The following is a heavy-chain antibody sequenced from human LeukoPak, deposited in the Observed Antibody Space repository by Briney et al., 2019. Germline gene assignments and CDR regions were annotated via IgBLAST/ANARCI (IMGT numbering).Heavy chain of an antibody. CDR3: ARDYTYDVDV. Sequence: GGSLRLSCAVSGFTFSSNHWTWVRQAPGQGLEWVSLIYSGGNTHYTDSVKGRFTISRDNSKNTVYLQMTTLRTEDTAVYYCARDYTYDVDVWGQGTTVTVSS. CDR1: GFTFSSNH. J-gene: IGHJ6*02. CDR2: IYSGGNT. V-gene: IGHV3-66*01.